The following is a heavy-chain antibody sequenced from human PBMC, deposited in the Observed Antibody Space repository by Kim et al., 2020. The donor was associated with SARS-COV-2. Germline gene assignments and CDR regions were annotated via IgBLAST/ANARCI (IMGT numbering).Heavy chain of an antibody. CDR2: GST. D-gene: IGHD1-1*01. CDR3: AQGWTALDY. Sequence: GSTDDADWGKGRLTISRDNSKNTLYLQMNSLSAEDTATYYCAQGWTALDYWGQGTLVTVSS. J-gene: IGHJ4*02. V-gene: IGHV3-23*01.